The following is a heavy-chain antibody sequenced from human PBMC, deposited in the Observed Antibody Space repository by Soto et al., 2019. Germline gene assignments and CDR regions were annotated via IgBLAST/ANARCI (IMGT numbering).Heavy chain of an antibody. V-gene: IGHV4-4*02. Sequence: QVQLQESGPGLVKPSGTLSLTCAVSGGSISSSNWWSWVRQPPGKGLEWIGEIYHSGSTNYNPSLRRRVTLAVDKSKNRFSLKRGSGAAAAPAVYYCAREWIVVVVAATSGDHNWFDPWGQGTLVTVSS. CDR1: GGSISSSNW. CDR2: IYHSGST. J-gene: IGHJ5*02. CDR3: AREWIVVVVAATSGDHNWFDP. D-gene: IGHD2-15*01.